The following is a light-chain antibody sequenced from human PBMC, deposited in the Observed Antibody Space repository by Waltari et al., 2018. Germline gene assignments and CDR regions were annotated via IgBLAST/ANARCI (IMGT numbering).Light chain of an antibody. CDR1: RSYVGFYNY. V-gene: IGLV2-14*01. J-gene: IGLJ3*02. CDR2: DFR. Sequence: QSVLNQPAAVSGSPGPSIIIPCSGTRSYVGFYNYVTRYQQHPGKAPKLMIFDFRERPSGVSNRFSGSKSGNTASLTISGLQAEDEADYYCNSYSGSGSWVFGGGTKLTVL. CDR3: NSYSGSGSWV.